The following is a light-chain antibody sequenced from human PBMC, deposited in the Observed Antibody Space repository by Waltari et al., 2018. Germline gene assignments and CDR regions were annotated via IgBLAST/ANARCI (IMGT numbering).Light chain of an antibody. J-gene: IGKJ1*01. CDR2: KAS. CDR3: QQYNSDPWT. V-gene: IGKV1-5*03. CDR1: QSISSR. Sequence: DVQMTQSPSTLSASVGDRVTITCRASQSISSRLAWYQQKPGKAPKLLISKASSLENGVSVRFSGSESGTEFTLTISSLQPEDFATYYCQQYNSDPWTFGLGTKVEV.